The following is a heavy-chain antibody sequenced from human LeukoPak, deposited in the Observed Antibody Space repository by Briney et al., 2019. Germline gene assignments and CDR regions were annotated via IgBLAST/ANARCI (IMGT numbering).Heavy chain of an antibody. V-gene: IGHV3-23*01. Sequence: GGSLRLSCAASGFTFSSYAMSWVRRSRGKGLEWFSAFSGSGGSTYYADSVKGRFTISRDNSKNTLYLQMNSLRAEDTAVYYCAKVGNSWVKGPFDYWGQGTLVTVSS. J-gene: IGHJ4*02. D-gene: IGHD6-13*01. CDR2: FSGSGGST. CDR3: AKVGNSWVKGPFDY. CDR1: GFTFSSYA.